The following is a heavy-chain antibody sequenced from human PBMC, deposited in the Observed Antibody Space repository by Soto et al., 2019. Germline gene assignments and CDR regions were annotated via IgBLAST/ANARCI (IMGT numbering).Heavy chain of an antibody. CDR1: GYTFTSYG. V-gene: IGHV1-18*04. CDR3: ARGGLDIVATIAGDY. CDR2: ISAYNGNT. J-gene: IGHJ4*02. Sequence: QVQLVQSGAEVKKPGASVKVSCKASGYTFTSYGISWVRQAPGQGLEWMGWISAYNGNTNYAQKLQGRFTMPTDTATSSAYMELRSLRSDDTAGYYCARGGLDIVATIAGDYWGQGTLVTVSS. D-gene: IGHD5-12*01.